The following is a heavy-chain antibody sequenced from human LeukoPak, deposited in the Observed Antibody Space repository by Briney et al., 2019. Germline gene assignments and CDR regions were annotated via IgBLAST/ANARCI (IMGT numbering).Heavy chain of an antibody. V-gene: IGHV4-34*01. CDR3: ARGRSSGYYGIRYYFDY. J-gene: IGHJ4*02. CDR2: INHSGST. Sequence: SETLSLTCAVYGGSFSGYYWSWIRQPPGKGLEWIGEINHSGSTNYNPSLKSRVTISVDTSKDQISLKLSSVTAADTAVYYCARGRSSGYYGIRYYFDYWGQGTLVTVSS. D-gene: IGHD3-22*01. CDR1: GGSFSGYY.